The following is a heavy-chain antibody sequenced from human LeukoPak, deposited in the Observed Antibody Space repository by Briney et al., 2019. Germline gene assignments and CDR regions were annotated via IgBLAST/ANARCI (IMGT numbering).Heavy chain of an antibody. CDR2: ISSSSSYI. CDR1: GFTFSSYS. CDR3: ARDPGYCSSTSCLYYFDY. Sequence: GGPLRLSCAASGFTFSSYSMNWVRQAPGKGLEWVSSISSSSSYIYYADSVKGRFTISRDNAKNSLYLQMNSLRAEDTAVYYCARDPGYCSSTSCLYYFDYWGQGTLVTVSS. J-gene: IGHJ4*02. V-gene: IGHV3-21*01. D-gene: IGHD2-2*03.